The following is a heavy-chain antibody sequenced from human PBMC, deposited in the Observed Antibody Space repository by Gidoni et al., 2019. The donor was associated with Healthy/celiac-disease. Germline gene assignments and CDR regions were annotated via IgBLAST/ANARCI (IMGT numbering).Heavy chain of an antibody. D-gene: IGHD6-19*01. CDR3: AHRPTLYSSGWSTFDY. Sequence: QITLKESGPPLVKPTQTLTLTCTFSGFSLSTRGVGVGWIRQPPGKALEWLALIYWDDDKRYSPSLKSRLTITKDTSKNQVVLTMTNMDPVDTATDYCAHRPTLYSSGWSTFDYWGQGTLVTVSS. CDR2: IYWDDDK. V-gene: IGHV2-5*02. CDR1: GFSLSTRGVG. J-gene: IGHJ4*02.